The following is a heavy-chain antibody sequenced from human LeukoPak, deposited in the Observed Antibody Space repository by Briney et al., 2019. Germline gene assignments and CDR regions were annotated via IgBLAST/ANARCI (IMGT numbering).Heavy chain of an antibody. CDR1: GFTFSSYA. V-gene: IGHV3-23*01. Sequence: GGSLRLSCAASGFTFSSYAMSGVRQAPGKGLEWVSDISGRGGSTYYADSLKGRFTISRDNSRNTLYLQMNSLRAEDTAVYYCAKGGYSSSYPLASDSWGQGTLVTVSS. CDR2: ISGRGGST. J-gene: IGHJ4*02. CDR3: AKGGYSSSYPLASDS. D-gene: IGHD6-13*01.